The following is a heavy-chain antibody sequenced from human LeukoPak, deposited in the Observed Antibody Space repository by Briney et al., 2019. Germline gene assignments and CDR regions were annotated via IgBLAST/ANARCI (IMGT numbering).Heavy chain of an antibody. CDR3: ARHSPSGWYFFGF. Sequence: PSDTLSLTCSVSSDSISTYDWSWIRQPAGKGLEWLGQIFTSGSATYNSSLKSRLTMSVDKSKNQVSLKLISVTAADTAIYSCARHSPSGWYFFGFWGRGTLVTVSS. CDR1: SDSISTYD. V-gene: IGHV4-4*07. CDR2: IFTSGSA. J-gene: IGHJ4*02. D-gene: IGHD6-19*01.